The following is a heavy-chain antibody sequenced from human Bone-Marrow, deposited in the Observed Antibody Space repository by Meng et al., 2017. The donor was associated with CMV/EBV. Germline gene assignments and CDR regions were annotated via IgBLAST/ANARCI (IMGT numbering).Heavy chain of an antibody. CDR3: AREKRMATVVTVGFDI. CDR1: GFNFSNYH. Sequence: GESLKISCAASGFNFSNYHMSWVRQAPRKGLEWVSAIVRSGEDTYYADSVKGRFAISRDNSKNTLFLQMNSLRAEDTAVYYCAREKRMATVVTVGFDIWGQGIVVTVSS. CDR2: IVRSGEDT. J-gene: IGHJ3*02. V-gene: IGHV3-23*01. D-gene: IGHD4-23*01.